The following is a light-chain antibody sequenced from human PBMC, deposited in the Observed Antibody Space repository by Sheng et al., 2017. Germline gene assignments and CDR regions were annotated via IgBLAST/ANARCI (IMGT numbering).Light chain of an antibody. Sequence: QSALTQPASVSGSPGQSITISCTGTSSDIGAYYSVSWYQQHPGKAPKLMIYDVSNRPSGVSNRFSGSKSDNTASLTISGLQAEDEADYYCSSFTTTSTRLFGTGTRVTV. CDR1: SSDIGAYYS. CDR3: SSFTTTSTRL. CDR2: DVS. V-gene: IGLV2-14*03. J-gene: IGLJ1*01.